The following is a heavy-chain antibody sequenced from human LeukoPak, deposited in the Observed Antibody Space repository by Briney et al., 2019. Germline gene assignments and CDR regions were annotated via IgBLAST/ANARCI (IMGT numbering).Heavy chain of an antibody. CDR3: ARNNAVQGLAVLPLDP. J-gene: IGHJ5*02. Sequence: ASVKVSCKTSGYTFSSYGISWVRQAPGQGLEWMGWISTYNGDTNYAQKLQGRVTMATDTSTSTVYMELRSLRSDDTAVYFCARNNAVQGLAVLPLDPWGQGTLVTASS. D-gene: IGHD6-19*01. CDR1: GYTFSSYG. CDR2: ISTYNGDT. V-gene: IGHV1-18*01.